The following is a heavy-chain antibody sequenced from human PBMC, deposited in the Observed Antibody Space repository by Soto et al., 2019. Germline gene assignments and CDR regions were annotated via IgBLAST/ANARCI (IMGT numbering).Heavy chain of an antibody. CDR1: GGSITGYY. J-gene: IGHJ4*02. CDR2: IYDSGTT. D-gene: IGHD4-17*01. CDR3: ARRNYGEEGYFFDF. V-gene: IGHV4-59*08. Sequence: QVQLRESGPGLVRPSETLSLTCTVSGGSITGYYWSWIRQPPGKGLEWIGYIYDSGTTTYNAALKSRVPISADTSKNHFSLNLRSVTAADTAVYYCARRNYGEEGYFFDFWGQGLLVTVSS.